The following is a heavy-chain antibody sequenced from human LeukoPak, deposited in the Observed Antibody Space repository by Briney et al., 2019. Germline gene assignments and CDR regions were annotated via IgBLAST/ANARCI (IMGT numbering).Heavy chain of an antibody. CDR1: GYSFTSYW. CDR3: ARTYYYDSSGYNGPLYYFDY. CDR2: IYPGYSDT. D-gene: IGHD3-22*01. J-gene: IGHJ4*02. V-gene: IGHV5-51*01. Sequence: GESLKISCKGSGYSFTSYWIGWVRQMPGKGLEWMGIIYPGYSDTRYSPSFQGQVSISADKSISTAYLQWSSLKASDTAMYYCARTYYYDSSGYNGPLYYFDYWGQGTLVTVSS.